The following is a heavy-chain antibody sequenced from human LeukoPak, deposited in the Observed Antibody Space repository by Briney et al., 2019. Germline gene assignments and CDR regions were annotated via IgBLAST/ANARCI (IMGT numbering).Heavy chain of an antibody. D-gene: IGHD2-21*01. Sequence: GGSLRLSCVASGFSFGNYAMSWVRQAPGKGLQWVAQISGTGGATWYAGFARDRFTITRDNSKKTLYLQMSGLRVEDTAMYYCVKDPRGTYGTNWFVSWGQGTLLIVSS. CDR1: GFSFGNYA. V-gene: IGHV3-23*01. J-gene: IGHJ5*01. CDR3: VKDPRGTYGTNWFVS. CDR2: ISGTGGAT.